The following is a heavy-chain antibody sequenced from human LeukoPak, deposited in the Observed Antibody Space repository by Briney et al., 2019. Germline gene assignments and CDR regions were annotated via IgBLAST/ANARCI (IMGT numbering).Heavy chain of an antibody. CDR2: IYYSGST. CDR3: ARLASGSYGPLTPFDY. J-gene: IGHJ4*02. CDR1: GGSISNYY. V-gene: IGHV4-59*08. Sequence: SETLSLTCSVSGGSISNYYWTWIRQPPGKGLEWIGDIYYSGSTNYNPSLKSRVTISVDTSKNQFSLRLSSVTAADTAVYYSARLASGSYGPLTPFDYWGQGTLVTVSS. D-gene: IGHD1-26*01.